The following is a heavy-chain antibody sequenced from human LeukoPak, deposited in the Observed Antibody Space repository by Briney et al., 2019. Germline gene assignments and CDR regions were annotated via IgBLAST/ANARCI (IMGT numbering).Heavy chain of an antibody. J-gene: IGHJ4*02. CDR2: INHSDST. CDR1: GCPFSGSY. D-gene: IGHD6-13*01. Sequence: PSETLSLTCAASGCPFSGSYWNWVRQPPGKGLEWIGEINHSDSTNYNPSLTSRVTISVDTCKNQFSLKLRYVTHAYTAVYYCARSQNSSWPSPDYWGQGTLVTVSS. V-gene: IGHV4-34*01. CDR3: ARSQNSSWPSPDY.